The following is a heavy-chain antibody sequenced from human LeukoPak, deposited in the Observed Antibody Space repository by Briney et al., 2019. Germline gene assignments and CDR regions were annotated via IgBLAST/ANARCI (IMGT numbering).Heavy chain of an antibody. J-gene: IGHJ4*02. Sequence: PGRSLRLSCAASGFTFSDYYMSWIRQAPGKGLEWVSYISSSGSTIYYADSVKGRFTISRDNSKNSLYLQMNSLRAEDTALYYCAKDMAAYYYASGNIDYWGQGTLVTVSS. D-gene: IGHD3-10*01. CDR1: GFTFSDYY. CDR2: ISSSGSTI. V-gene: IGHV3-11*01. CDR3: AKDMAAYYYASGNIDY.